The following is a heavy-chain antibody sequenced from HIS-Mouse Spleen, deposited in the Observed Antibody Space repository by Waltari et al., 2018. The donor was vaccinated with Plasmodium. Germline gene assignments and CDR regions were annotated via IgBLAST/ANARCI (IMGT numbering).Heavy chain of an antibody. CDR1: GYSISSGYY. J-gene: IGHJ6*02. CDR3: ARVDYGSGDYYYYYGMDV. D-gene: IGHD3-10*01. CDR2: IYHSGST. Sequence: QVQLQESGPGLVKPSETLSLTCTVSGYSISSGYYWGWIRQPPGQGLEWIGSIYHSGSTDATPSFKSRVTISVDSSKNQFSLKLSSVTAADTAVYYCARVDYGSGDYYYYYGMDVWGQGTTVTVSS. V-gene: IGHV4-38-2*02.